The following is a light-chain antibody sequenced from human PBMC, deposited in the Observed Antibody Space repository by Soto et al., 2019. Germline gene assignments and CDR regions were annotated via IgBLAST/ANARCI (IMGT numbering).Light chain of an antibody. CDR1: SSDVGGYNY. CDR3: SSYTSTNTVL. CDR2: DVS. J-gene: IGLJ3*02. Sequence: QSALTQPASVSGSPGQAITISCTGTSSDVGGYNYVSWYQHYPDKAPKLMIYDVSDRPSGVSNRFSGSKSGNTASLTISGLQPEDEADYYCSSYTSTNTVLFGGGTKLTVL. V-gene: IGLV2-14*01.